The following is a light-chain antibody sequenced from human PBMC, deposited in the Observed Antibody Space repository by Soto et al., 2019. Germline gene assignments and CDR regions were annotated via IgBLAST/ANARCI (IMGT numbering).Light chain of an antibody. CDR3: LQHKSFTFT. V-gene: IGKV1-17*01. CDR2: AAS. CDR1: QDIGIH. Sequence: DIQMTQSPSSLSASVGDRVTITCRASQDIGIHLGWYQQKPRKAPKRLIYAASSLESGVPSRFSGSGSGTECSLTTNSLPPEDFATQYCLQHKSFTFTFGQRTRLDIK. J-gene: IGKJ5*01.